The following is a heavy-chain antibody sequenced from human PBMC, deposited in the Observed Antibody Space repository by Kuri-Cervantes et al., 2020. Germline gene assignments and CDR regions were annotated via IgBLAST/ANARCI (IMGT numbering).Heavy chain of an antibody. V-gene: IGHV3-9*01. CDR2: ITWSSSRI. J-gene: IGHJ5*02. CDR3: ARVLFENYYDSSGYRFDP. CDR1: GFIFKDYA. Sequence: SLKISCKASGFIFKDYAMHWVRQAPGKGLEWVSGITWSSSRIGYADSVKGRFTISRDNAKNTLYLQMNSLRAEDTAVYYCARVLFENYYDSSGYRFDPWGQGTLVTVSS. D-gene: IGHD3-22*01.